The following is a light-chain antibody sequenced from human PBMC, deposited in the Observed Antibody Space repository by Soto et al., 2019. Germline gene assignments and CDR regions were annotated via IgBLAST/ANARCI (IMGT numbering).Light chain of an antibody. CDR3: QKFNTAPLT. V-gene: IGKV1-27*01. CDR2: SAS. J-gene: IGKJ5*01. CDR1: QDISVY. Sequence: DIQMTQSPSSLSASVGDRVTITCRASQDISVYLAWYQQKPGKVPTLLIYSASTLQSGVPSRFSGSGSVTDFTLTISSLQPEDVATYYCQKFNTAPLTFGQGTRLEI.